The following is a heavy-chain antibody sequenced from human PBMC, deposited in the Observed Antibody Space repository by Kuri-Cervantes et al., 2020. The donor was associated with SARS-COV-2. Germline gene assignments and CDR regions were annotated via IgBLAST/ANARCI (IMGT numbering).Heavy chain of an antibody. Sequence: GESLKISFAASGFTFSSYSMNWVRQAPGKGLEWVSYISSSSSTIYYADSVKGRFTISRDNAKNSLYLQMNSLRDEDTAVYYCARDGGGYYDSSGYYGQLGFDYWGQGTLVTVSS. D-gene: IGHD3-22*01. CDR3: ARDGGGYYDSSGYYGQLGFDY. CDR1: GFTFSSYS. V-gene: IGHV3-48*02. J-gene: IGHJ4*02. CDR2: ISSSSSTI.